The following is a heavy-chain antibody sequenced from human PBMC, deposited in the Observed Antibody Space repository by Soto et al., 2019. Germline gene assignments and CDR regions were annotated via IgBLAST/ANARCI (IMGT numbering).Heavy chain of an antibody. CDR1: GFTVTNLY. D-gene: IGHD3-3*01. Sequence: EVQLVESGGGLVRPGGSLRLSCAASGFTVTNLYMTWVRQAPGKGLEWVSVISSGGSTYYADSVKGRFTISRDNSKNTLYLEMNSLRDGETAVYYCAGDTFGGAYDFCHGGQGTLVTVSS. CDR3: AGDTFGGAYDFCH. J-gene: IGHJ4*02. V-gene: IGHV3-66*01. CDR2: ISSGGST.